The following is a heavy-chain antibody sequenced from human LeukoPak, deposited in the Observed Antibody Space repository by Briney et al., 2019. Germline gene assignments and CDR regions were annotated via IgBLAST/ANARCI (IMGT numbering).Heavy chain of an antibody. J-gene: IGHJ4*02. CDR1: GGSFTSYA. V-gene: IGHV1-69*06. Sequence: SVKVSCKASGGSFTSYAFSWVRQAPGQGLEWMGGVIPLFGTTHYAENFQGRLTLIADRSTSTVFMELMSLRSDDTAVCFCARGPNWAYFFDYWGQGTLLTVSS. D-gene: IGHD3-16*01. CDR3: ARGPNWAYFFDY. CDR2: VIPLFGTT.